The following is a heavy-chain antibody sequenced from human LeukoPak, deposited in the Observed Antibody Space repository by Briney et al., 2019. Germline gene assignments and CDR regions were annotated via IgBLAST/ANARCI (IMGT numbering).Heavy chain of an antibody. Sequence: ASVKVSCKASGYTFTSYGISWVRQAPGQGLEWMGWINAYNGNTNYAQKLQGRVTMTTDTSTSTAYMELRNLRSDDTAVNYCARGGPAARLITFGGVTDYWGQGTLVTVSS. D-gene: IGHD3-16*01. CDR2: INAYNGNT. CDR1: GYTFTSYG. CDR3: ARGGPAARLITFGGVTDY. J-gene: IGHJ4*02. V-gene: IGHV1-18*01.